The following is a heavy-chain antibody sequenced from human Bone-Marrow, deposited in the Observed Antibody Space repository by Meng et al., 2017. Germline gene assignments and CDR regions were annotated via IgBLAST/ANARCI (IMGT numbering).Heavy chain of an antibody. CDR1: GGSFSDYF. Sequence: QGQLQQVGAGLLKPSETLSLACVVSGGSFSDYFGSWIRQPPGKGLEWIGEINHSESTNYNPSLESRATISVDTSQNNLSLKLSSVTAADSAVYYCARGPTTMAHDFDYWGQGTLVTVSS. CDR3: ARGPTTMAHDFDY. D-gene: IGHD4-11*01. V-gene: IGHV4-34*01. J-gene: IGHJ4*02. CDR2: INHSEST.